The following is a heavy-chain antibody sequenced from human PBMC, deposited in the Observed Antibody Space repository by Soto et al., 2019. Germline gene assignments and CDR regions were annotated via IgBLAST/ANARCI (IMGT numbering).Heavy chain of an antibody. D-gene: IGHD3-9*01. CDR1: GFTFSSYA. Sequence: EVQLLESGGGLVQPGGSLRLSCAASGFTFSSYAMSWVRQAPGKGLEWVSTISGSGGSTYYADSVRGRFTISRDNSKNTLYLQMNSLRAEDTAVYYFAKDPILTGYWFDPWGQGTLVTVSS. J-gene: IGHJ5*02. V-gene: IGHV3-23*01. CDR3: AKDPILTGYWFDP. CDR2: ISGSGGST.